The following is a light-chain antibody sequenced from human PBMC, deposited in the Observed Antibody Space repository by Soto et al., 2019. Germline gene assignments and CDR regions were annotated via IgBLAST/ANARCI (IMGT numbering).Light chain of an antibody. J-gene: IGKJ2*01. V-gene: IGKV1-5*03. CDR1: QSISSW. Sequence: DIQMTQSPSTLSASVGDRVTITCRASQSISSWLAWYQQKPGKAPKLLIYKASSLESGVPSRFSGSGSGTEFTLSISSLQPEDFATYYCQQYNTYPNTFGQGTRLEIK. CDR3: QQYNTYPNT. CDR2: KAS.